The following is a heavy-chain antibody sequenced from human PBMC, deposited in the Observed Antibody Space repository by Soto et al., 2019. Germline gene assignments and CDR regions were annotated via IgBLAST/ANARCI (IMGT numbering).Heavy chain of an antibody. D-gene: IGHD6-19*01. V-gene: IGHV3-72*01. J-gene: IGHJ6*02. CDR2: TRNKANSYTT. CDR1: GFTFSDHY. CDR3: ARETVAGQIHRHGMDV. Sequence: EVQLVESGGGLVQPGGSLRLSWAASGFTFSDHYMDWVRQAPGKGLEWVGRTRNKANSYTTEDAASVKGRFTISKDESKNSLYLQMNSLKTEDTAVYYCARETVAGQIHRHGMDVWGQGTTVTVYS.